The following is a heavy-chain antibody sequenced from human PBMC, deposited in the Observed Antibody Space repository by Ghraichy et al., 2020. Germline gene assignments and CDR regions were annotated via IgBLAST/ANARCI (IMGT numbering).Heavy chain of an antibody. J-gene: IGHJ6*02. CDR2: IYYSGST. D-gene: IGHD6-6*01. CDR3: ARHRPREAGMDV. V-gene: IGHV4-59*08. Sequence: SQTLSLTCTVSGGSISSYYWSWIRQPPGKGLEWIGYIYYSGSTNYNPSLKSRVTISVDTSKNQFSLKLSSVTAADTAVYYCARHRPREAGMDVWGQGTTVTVSS. CDR1: GGSISSYY.